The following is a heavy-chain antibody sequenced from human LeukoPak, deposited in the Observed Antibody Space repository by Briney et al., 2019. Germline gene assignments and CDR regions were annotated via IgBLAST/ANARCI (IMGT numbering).Heavy chain of an antibody. J-gene: IGHJ4*02. V-gene: IGHV4-59*05. CDR2: IYYSGST. Sequence: SETLSLTCTVSGGSISNYYWSWIRQPPGKGLEWIGSIYYSGSTYYNPSLKSRVTISVDTSKNQFSLKLSSVTAADTAVYYCARHRAAGLNYFDYWGQGTLVTVSS. CDR3: ARHRAAGLNYFDY. D-gene: IGHD6-13*01. CDR1: GGSISNYY.